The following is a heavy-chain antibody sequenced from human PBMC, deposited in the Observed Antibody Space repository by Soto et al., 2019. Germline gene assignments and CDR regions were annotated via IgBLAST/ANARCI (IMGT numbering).Heavy chain of an antibody. CDR3: ARDLLYSSRSTVRFDI. V-gene: IGHV1-18*01. CDR1: GYTFTNYG. Sequence: QVQLVQSGTEVKKAGASVKVSCKASGYTFTNYGISWVRQAPGQGLEWLAWINTYNGHTNSAQKLQGRVTLTTDTSTSTAYMELRSLRSDDTAVYYCARDLLYSSRSTVRFDIWGQGTMVTVSS. D-gene: IGHD6-13*01. CDR2: INTYNGHT. J-gene: IGHJ3*02.